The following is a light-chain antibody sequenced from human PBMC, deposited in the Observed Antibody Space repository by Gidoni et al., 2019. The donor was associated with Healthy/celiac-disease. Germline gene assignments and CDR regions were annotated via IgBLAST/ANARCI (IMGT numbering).Light chain of an antibody. CDR3: QQYGSAPWAT. CDR1: QSVSSSY. CDR2: VAS. Sequence: IVLTQSPGTLSLSPGERATLSCRASQSVSSSYLAWYQQKPGQAPRLLIYVASSRATGIPDRFSGSGSGTDFTLTISRLEPEDFAVYYCQQYGSAPWATFGQGTRLEIK. J-gene: IGKJ5*01. V-gene: IGKV3-20*01.